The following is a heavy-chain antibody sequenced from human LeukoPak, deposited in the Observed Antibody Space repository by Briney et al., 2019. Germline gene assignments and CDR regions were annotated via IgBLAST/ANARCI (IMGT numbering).Heavy chain of an antibody. CDR1: GGTFSTFP. J-gene: IGHJ5*02. Sequence: SVKVSCKATGGTFSTFPVSWVRQAPGQGLEWVGGIIPIFGVTTYAQAFQDRVTITADESTGTAYMELSSLTSDDTAVYYCARVPPYCPTTSCYAPFDHWGQGTLVTVSS. CDR2: IIPIFGVT. D-gene: IGHD2-2*01. V-gene: IGHV1-69*13. CDR3: ARVPPYCPTTSCYAPFDH.